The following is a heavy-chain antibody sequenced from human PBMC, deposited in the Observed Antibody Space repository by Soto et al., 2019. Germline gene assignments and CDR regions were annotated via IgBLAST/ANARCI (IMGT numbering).Heavy chain of an antibody. Sequence: GGSLRLSCAASGFTFSSYAMSWVRQAPGKGLEWVSAIGGSGGSTYYADSVKGRFTISRDNSKNTLYLQMNSLRAEDRAVYYCAKDDEDIVGVVAANDYWGQGTLVTVSS. D-gene: IGHD2-15*01. CDR2: IGGSGGST. J-gene: IGHJ4*02. CDR1: GFTFSSYA. V-gene: IGHV3-23*01. CDR3: AKDDEDIVGVVAANDY.